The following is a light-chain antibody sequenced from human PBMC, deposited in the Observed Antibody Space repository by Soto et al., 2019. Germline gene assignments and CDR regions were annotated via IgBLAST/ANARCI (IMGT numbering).Light chain of an antibody. CDR3: RQYGSSQWT. J-gene: IGKJ1*01. CDR2: GTS. CDR1: QSVYNNY. V-gene: IGKV3-20*01. Sequence: IVLTQSPGTLSLSPGERATLSCRASQSVYNNYLAWYQQKPGQAPRHLIPGTSKRATGIPDRFSGSGSGSDFTLPISRLGPPDFEVYYCRQYGSSQWTFGQGTQVHMK.